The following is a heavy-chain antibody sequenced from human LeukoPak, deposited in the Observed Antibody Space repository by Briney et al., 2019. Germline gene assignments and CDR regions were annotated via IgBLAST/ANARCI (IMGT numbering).Heavy chain of an antibody. CDR3: ARAGRIAVAGYFDY. V-gene: IGHV3-48*01. CDR2: VNSISSHI. D-gene: IGHD6-19*01. Sequence: PGGSLRLSCVASGFNFNSYSLNWVRQAPGKGLEWVSYVNSISSHIYYAESVRGRFSISRDNARNSLYLQLNSLRAEDTAVYYCARAGRIAVAGYFDYWGQGTLVTVSS. J-gene: IGHJ4*02. CDR1: GFNFNSYS.